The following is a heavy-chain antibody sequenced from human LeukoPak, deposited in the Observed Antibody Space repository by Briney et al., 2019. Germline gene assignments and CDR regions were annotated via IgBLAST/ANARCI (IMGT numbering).Heavy chain of an antibody. CDR1: GFTFNSYS. V-gene: IGHV3-23*01. J-gene: IGHJ5*02. Sequence: GGSLRLSCAASGFTFNSYSMHWVRQAPGKGLEWVSAISGSGGSTYYADSVKGRFTISRDNSKNTLYLQMNSLRAEDTAVYYCAKIETTYYYDSSGYYYNWFDPWGQGTLVTVSS. D-gene: IGHD3-22*01. CDR3: AKIETTYYYDSSGYYYNWFDP. CDR2: ISGSGGST.